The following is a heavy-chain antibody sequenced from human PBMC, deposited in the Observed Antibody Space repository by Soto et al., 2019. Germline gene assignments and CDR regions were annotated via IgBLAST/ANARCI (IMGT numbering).Heavy chain of an antibody. J-gene: IGHJ5*02. V-gene: IGHV5-51*01. Sequence: KISCKGSGYSFSRYWIGWVRQMPGKGLEWMGITNPGDSDTRYSPSFQGQVTISVDKSISTAYLQWSSLKASDTAMYYCASHVSGNWFDPWGQGTLVTVSS. CDR3: ASHVSGNWFDP. CDR2: TNPGDSDT. D-gene: IGHD1-26*01. CDR1: GYSFSRYW.